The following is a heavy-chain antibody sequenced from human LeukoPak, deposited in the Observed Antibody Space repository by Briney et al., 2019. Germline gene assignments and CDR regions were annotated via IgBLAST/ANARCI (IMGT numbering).Heavy chain of an antibody. CDR2: IFTTGTT. CDR3: ARDRLLAALIPGNWFDP. D-gene: IGHD5-18*01. J-gene: IGHJ5*02. V-gene: IGHV4-4*07. CDR1: GASISSSY. Sequence: SETLSLTCTISGASISSSYWSWLRQPAGKGLEWIGRIFTTGTTDYNPSLKSRVTISLDFSNNQFSLKMRSVTAADTAVYYCARDRLLAALIPGNWFDPWGQGILVTVSS.